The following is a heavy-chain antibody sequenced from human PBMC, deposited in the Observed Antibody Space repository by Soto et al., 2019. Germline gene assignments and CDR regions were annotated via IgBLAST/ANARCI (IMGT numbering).Heavy chain of an antibody. Sequence: ASVKVSCKASGYTFTSYGISWVRRAPGQGLEWMGWISAYNGNTNYAQKLQGRVTMTTDTSTSTAYMELRSLRSDDTAVYYCARDGPTSDYSNYSHYYYGMDVWGQGTTVTVSS. CDR1: GYTFTSYG. CDR3: ARDGPTSDYSNYSHYYYGMDV. CDR2: ISAYNGNT. D-gene: IGHD4-4*01. J-gene: IGHJ6*02. V-gene: IGHV1-18*01.